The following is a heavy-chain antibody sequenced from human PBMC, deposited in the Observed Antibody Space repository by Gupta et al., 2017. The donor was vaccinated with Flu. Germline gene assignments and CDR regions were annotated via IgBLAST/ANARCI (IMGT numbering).Heavy chain of an antibody. CDR3: AKLRAQLVDNYNSELDF. Sequence: ARHGVRQVPGEGLEWVAGISWNSGSKGYAECVKGRFTSSRDNAKNSLELHMNSLRNEEKAWEYCAKLRAQLVDNYNSELDFWGQGTLVHGS. CDR1: A. J-gene: IGHJ1*01. D-gene: IGHD1-1*01. CDR2: ISWNSGSK. V-gene: IGHV3-9*01.